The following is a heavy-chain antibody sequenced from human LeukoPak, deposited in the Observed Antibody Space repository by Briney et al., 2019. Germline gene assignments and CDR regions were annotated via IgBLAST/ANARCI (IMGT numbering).Heavy chain of an antibody. CDR3: VRDSQVDSWNYRNWFDP. J-gene: IGHJ5*02. D-gene: IGHD1-7*01. CDR1: GFTFSSYG. V-gene: IGHV3-33*01. Sequence: GGSLRLSCAASGFTFSSYGMHWVRQAPGKGLEWVAVIWYDGSNKYYADSVKGRFTISRDNSKNTLYLQMNSLRAEDTAVYYCVRDSQVDSWNYRNWFDPWGQGTLVTVSS. CDR2: IWYDGSNK.